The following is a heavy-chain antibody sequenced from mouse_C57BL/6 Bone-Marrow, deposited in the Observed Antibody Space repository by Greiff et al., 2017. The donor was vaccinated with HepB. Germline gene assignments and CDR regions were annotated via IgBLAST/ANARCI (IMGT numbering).Heavy chain of an antibody. D-gene: IGHD1-1*01. V-gene: IGHV14-1*01. CDR3: TAWVLRYPYYFDY. CDR1: GFNIKDYY. Sequence: DVQLQESGAELVRPGASVKLSCTASGFNIKDYYMHWVKQRPEQGLEWIGRIEPEDGDTEYAPKFQGKATMTADTSSNTAYLQLSSLTSEETTVYYCTAWVLRYPYYFDYWGQGTTLTVSS. CDR2: IEPEDGDT. J-gene: IGHJ2*01.